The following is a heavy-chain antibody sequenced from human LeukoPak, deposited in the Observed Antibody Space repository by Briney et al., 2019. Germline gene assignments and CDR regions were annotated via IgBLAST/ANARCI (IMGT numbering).Heavy chain of an antibody. CDR3: AKSPEYDSYWSFDY. J-gene: IGHJ4*02. D-gene: IGHD3-10*01. V-gene: IGHV3-23*01. CDR2: ISGSGGST. Sequence: GGSLRLSCAGSGFTFSSYDMSWVRQDPGKGLEWVSAISGSGGSTYYADSVKGRFTISRDNSKNTLYLQMTSLRAEDTAVYYCAKSPEYDSYWSFDYWGQGTLVTVSS. CDR1: GFTFSSYD.